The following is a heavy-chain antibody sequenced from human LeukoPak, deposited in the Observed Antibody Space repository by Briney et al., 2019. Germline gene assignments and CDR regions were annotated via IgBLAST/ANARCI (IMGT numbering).Heavy chain of an antibody. CDR3: ARVSGSYPYYFDY. D-gene: IGHD1-26*01. CDR1: GGSVSCDSYY. J-gene: IGHJ4*02. CDR2: IYYSGST. V-gene: IGHV4-61*01. Sequence: SETLSLTCSVSGGSVSCDSYYWSWIRQPPGKGLEWIGYIYYSGSTNYNPSLKSRVIISIDTSKNQFSLKLSSGTAADTAVYYCARVSGSYPYYFDYWGQGTLVTVSS.